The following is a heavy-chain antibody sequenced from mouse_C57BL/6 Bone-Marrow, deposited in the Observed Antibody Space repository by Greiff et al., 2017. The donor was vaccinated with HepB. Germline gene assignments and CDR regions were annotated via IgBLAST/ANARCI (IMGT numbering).Heavy chain of an antibody. CDR3: LLPPDY. D-gene: IGHD5-5*01. CDR1: GYTFTDYY. CDR2: INPYNGGT. Sequence: VHVKQSGPVLVKPGASVKMSCKASGYTFTDYYMNWVKQSHGKSLEWIGVINPYNGGTSYNQKFKGKATLTVDKSSSTAYMELNSLTSEDSAVYYCLLPPDYWGQGTTLTVSS. J-gene: IGHJ2*01. V-gene: IGHV1-19*01.